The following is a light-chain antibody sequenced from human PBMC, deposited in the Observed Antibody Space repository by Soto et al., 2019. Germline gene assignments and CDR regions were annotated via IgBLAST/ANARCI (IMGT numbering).Light chain of an antibody. J-gene: IGLJ3*02. Sequence: QSVLTQPASVSGSPGQAITISCTGTSSDIGTYNYVSWYQQHPGKDPKLIIYDVTNRPSWISNRFSGSKSGNTASLTISGIQAEDEADYYCSSYTISSARLFGGGTTLTVL. CDR2: DVT. V-gene: IGLV2-14*03. CDR1: SSDIGTYNY. CDR3: SSYTISSARL.